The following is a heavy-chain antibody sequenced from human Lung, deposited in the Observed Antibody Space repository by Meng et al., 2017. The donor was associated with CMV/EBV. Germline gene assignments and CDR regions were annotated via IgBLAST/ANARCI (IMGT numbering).Heavy chain of an antibody. Sequence: SVXVSXXADGYTFTLYYIHWVRQAPGQGLEWMGWINPNTGGTNSAQIFQGRVTMTGDTSTSTAYLELSRLTSDDTALYYCARERGLGFRGLNDALDIWGQGKXV. V-gene: IGHV1-2*02. J-gene: IGHJ3*02. CDR2: INPNTGGT. CDR1: GYTFTLYY. CDR3: ARERGLGFRGLNDALDI. D-gene: IGHD3/OR15-3a*01.